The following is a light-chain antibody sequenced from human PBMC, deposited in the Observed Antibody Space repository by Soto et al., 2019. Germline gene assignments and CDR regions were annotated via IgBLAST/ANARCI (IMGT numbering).Light chain of an antibody. CDR2: STN. CDR1: SGSVSTTYY. CDR3: MLYMGGGLVV. J-gene: IGLJ2*01. Sequence: QTVVTQEPSFSVSPGGTVTLTCGLTSGSVSTTYYPSWYQQTPGQAPRTLIYSTNILSSGVPDRFSGSILGNKAALTITGDQADDESDYHCMLYMGGGLVVFGGGTKLTGL. V-gene: IGLV8-61*01.